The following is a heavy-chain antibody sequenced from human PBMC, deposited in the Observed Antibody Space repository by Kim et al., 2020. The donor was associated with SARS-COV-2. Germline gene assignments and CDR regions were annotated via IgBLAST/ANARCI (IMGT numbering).Heavy chain of an antibody. V-gene: IGHV3-48*03. CDR3: ARPLIAAHPGYYYGMDV. D-gene: IGHD6-6*01. CDR1: GFTFSSYE. CDR2: ISSSGSTI. J-gene: IGHJ6*02. Sequence: GGSLRLSCAASGFTFSSYEMNWVRQAPGKGLEWVSYISSSGSTIYYADSVKGRFTISRDNAKNSLYLQMNSLRVEDTAVYYCARPLIAAHPGYYYGMDVWGQGTTVTVSS.